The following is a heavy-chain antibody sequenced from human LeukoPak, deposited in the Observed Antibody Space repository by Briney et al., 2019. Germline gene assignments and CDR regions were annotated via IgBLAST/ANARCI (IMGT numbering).Heavy chain of an antibody. Sequence: ASVKVSCKASGYTFTSYYMHWVRQAPGQGLEWMGWINPNSGGTNYAQKFQGRVTMTRDTSISTAYMELSRLRSDDTAVYYCARDHKRVTMIVVVIAYGMDVWGQGTTVTVSS. D-gene: IGHD3-22*01. V-gene: IGHV1-2*02. J-gene: IGHJ6*02. CDR3: ARDHKRVTMIVVVIAYGMDV. CDR2: INPNSGGT. CDR1: GYTFTSYY.